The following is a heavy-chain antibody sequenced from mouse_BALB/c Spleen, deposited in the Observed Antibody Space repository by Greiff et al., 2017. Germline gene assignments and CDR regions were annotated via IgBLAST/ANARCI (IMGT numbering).Heavy chain of an antibody. J-gene: IGHJ2*01. CDR1: GYTFTSYW. D-gene: IGHD3-2*02. CDR2: IYPGDGDT. Sequence: QVQLKQSGAELARPGASVKLSCKASGYTFTSYWMQWVKQRPGQGLEWIGAIYPGDGDTRYTQKFKGKATLTADKSSSTAYMQLSSLASEDSAVYYCAKGFYYFDYWGQGTTLTVSS. CDR3: AKGFYYFDY. V-gene: IGHV1-87*01.